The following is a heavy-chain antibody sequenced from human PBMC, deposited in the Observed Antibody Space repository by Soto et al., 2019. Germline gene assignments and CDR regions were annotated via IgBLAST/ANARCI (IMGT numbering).Heavy chain of an antibody. CDR3: AREWWSGSLIGGSL. D-gene: IGHD3-3*01. J-gene: IGHJ4*02. CDR2: VNHGGST. Sequence: SETLSLTCPVNGGSFSYYYWTWIRQPPGKGLEWIGEVNHGGSTHYNPSLKSRVSISVDTSKKQFSLNLTFVTAADTAVYYCAREWWSGSLIGGSLGGEGTLVTVSS. V-gene: IGHV4-34*01. CDR1: GGSFSYYY.